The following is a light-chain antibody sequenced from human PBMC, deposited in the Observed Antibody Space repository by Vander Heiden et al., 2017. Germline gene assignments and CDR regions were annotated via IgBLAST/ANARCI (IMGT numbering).Light chain of an antibody. CDR3: QQYNSYLT. V-gene: IGKV1-5*03. Sequence: DIQMTQSPSTLSASVGDRVTITCRASQSISSWLAWYQQKPGKAPKLLIYKASSLESGVPSRFSGSGSGTEFTLTISSLQPDDFATYYCQQYNSYLTFGPGIQSGYQT. CDR1: QSISSW. CDR2: KAS. J-gene: IGKJ3*01.